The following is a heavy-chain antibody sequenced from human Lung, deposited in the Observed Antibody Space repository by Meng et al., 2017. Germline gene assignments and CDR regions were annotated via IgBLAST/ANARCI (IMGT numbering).Heavy chain of an antibody. D-gene: IGHD3-22*01. CDR2: IYWDDDK. CDR1: GFSLSTSGVG. Sequence: ITLNEFGPPSVKPPQTLTLTCTFSGFSLSTSGVGVGWIRQPPGKALEWLALIYWDDDKRYSPSLKSRLTITKDTSKNQVVLTMTNMDPVDTATYYCAHIVLYDSYDYWGQGTLVTVSS. J-gene: IGHJ4*02. CDR3: AHIVLYDSYDY. V-gene: IGHV2-5*02.